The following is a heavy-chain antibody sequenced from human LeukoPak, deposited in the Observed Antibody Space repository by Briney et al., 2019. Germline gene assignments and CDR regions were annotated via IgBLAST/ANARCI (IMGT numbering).Heavy chain of an antibody. Sequence: SETLSLTCTVSSGSISSGDYYWSWIHQPPGKGLEWIGYISSSGTTYYNPSLRSRITISVDSSKSQFSLNLSSVTASDTAVYYCAGVGNGGYGGFDYWGQGTLVTVSS. V-gene: IGHV4-30-4*01. CDR2: ISSSGTT. CDR1: SGSISSGDYY. J-gene: IGHJ4*02. D-gene: IGHD5-12*01. CDR3: AGVGNGGYGGFDY.